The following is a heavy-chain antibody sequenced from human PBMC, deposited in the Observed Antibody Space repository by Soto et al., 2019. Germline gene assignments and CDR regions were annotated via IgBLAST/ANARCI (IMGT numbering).Heavy chain of an antibody. CDR3: AKPYYYSSSGYYYFDF. Sequence: QSGGSLRLSCAASGFSFSSYGMHWVRQAPGKGLEWVAVISYDGSDKYYIDSVKGRFSISRDNSKNTLYLQLNSLRAEDTAVYYCAKPYYYSSSGYYYFDFWGQGTLVTVSS. CDR1: GFSFSSYG. D-gene: IGHD3-22*01. CDR2: ISYDGSDK. V-gene: IGHV3-30*18. J-gene: IGHJ4*02.